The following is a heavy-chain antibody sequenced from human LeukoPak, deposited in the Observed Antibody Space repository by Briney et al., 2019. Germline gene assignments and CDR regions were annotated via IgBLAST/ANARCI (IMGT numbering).Heavy chain of an antibody. V-gene: IGHV3-74*01. CDR3: ARDGIDRGTFDP. Sequence: PGGSLRLSCAASGFTFSSYYMHWVRQAPGKGLVWVSRIKSDGSVTGYADSVKGRFAISRDNAKNTLYLQMNSLRAEDTAVYYCARDGIDRGTFDPWGQGTLVTVSS. J-gene: IGHJ5*02. CDR1: GFTFSSYY. D-gene: IGHD3-16*01. CDR2: IKSDGSVT.